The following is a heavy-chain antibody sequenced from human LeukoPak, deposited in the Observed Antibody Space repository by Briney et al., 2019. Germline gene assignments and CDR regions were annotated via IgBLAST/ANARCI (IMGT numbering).Heavy chain of an antibody. CDR2: IYHSGSP. V-gene: IGHV4-4*02. J-gene: IGHJ4*02. Sequence: PSGALSLTCAVSGGSISSDNWWGWVRQPPGKGLEWIGEIYHSGSPNYNPSLKSRVTISVDKSRNHFSLNLSSVTAADTAVYYCARVNINNWHSCDYWGQGTLVTVSS. CDR3: ARVNINNWHSCDY. D-gene: IGHD1-1*01. CDR1: GGSISSDNW.